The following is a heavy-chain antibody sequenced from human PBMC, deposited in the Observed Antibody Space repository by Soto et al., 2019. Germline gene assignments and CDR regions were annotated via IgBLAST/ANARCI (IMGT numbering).Heavy chain of an antibody. CDR3: ASPHTATIHNGLNS. J-gene: IGHJ4*02. D-gene: IGHD5-12*01. CDR2: INSDGTST. V-gene: IGHV3-74*01. CDR1: GCTFSSHW. Sequence: EVQLVESGGGLVQPGGSLRLSCAASGCTFSSHWMHWVRQAPWKGLVWVSRINSDGTSTNYADSVKGRFTISRDNAKNTLYLQMNSLRGEDTAVYHCASPHTATIHNGLNSWGQGTLVTVSS.